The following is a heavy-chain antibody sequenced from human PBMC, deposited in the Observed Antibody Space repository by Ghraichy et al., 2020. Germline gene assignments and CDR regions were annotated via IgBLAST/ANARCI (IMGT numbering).Heavy chain of an antibody. J-gene: IGHJ4*02. V-gene: IGHV3-48*04. CDR3: ARDPPGYSYGLGGIDY. CDR2: ISTSSSTI. CDR1: GFTFSSYT. Sequence: LSLTCAASGFTFSSYTMNWVRQAPGKGLEWVSYISTSSSTIYYADSVKGRLTISRDNAKNSLYLHMTSLRAEDTAVYYCARDPPGYSYGLGGIDYWGQGALVTVSS. D-gene: IGHD5-18*01.